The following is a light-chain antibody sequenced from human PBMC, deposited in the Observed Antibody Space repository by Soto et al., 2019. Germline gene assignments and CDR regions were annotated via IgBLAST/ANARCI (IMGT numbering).Light chain of an antibody. J-gene: IGKJ4*01. CDR2: GAS. Sequence: EIVLTQSPGTLSLSPGERATLSCRASQTITPTFLAWYQQKPGQAPRLLISGASSRATDIPDRFSGSGSGTDFTLTISKLEPEDFAVYYCQQFGVSPTFGGGTKVEIK. V-gene: IGKV3-20*01. CDR1: QTITPTF. CDR3: QQFGVSPT.